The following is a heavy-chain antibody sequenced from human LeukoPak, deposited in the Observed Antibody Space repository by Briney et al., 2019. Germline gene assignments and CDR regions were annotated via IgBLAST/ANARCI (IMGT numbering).Heavy chain of an antibody. J-gene: IGHJ4*02. Sequence: PSETLSLTCTVSGGSISSGGYYWSWIRQHPGKGLEWIGYIYYSGSTYYNPSLKSRVTISVDTSKNQFSLKLSSVTAADTAVYYCARAGLTMVRRVSKRFDYWGQGTLVTVSS. CDR1: GGSISSGGYY. CDR3: ARAGLTMVRRVSKRFDY. CDR2: IYYSGST. V-gene: IGHV4-31*03. D-gene: IGHD3-10*01.